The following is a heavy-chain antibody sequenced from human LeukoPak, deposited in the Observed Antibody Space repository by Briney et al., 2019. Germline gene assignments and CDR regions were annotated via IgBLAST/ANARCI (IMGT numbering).Heavy chain of an antibody. CDR1: GGSISSGYY. V-gene: IGHV4-38-2*02. CDR3: ARSYYYGSGSYYNIDY. Sequence: SETLSLTCTVSGGSISSGYYWGWIRQPPGKGLEWIGSIYHSGSTYYNPSLKSRVTISVDTSKNQFSLKLSSVTAADTAVYYCARSYYYGSGSYYNIDYWGQGTLVTVSS. D-gene: IGHD3-10*01. J-gene: IGHJ4*02. CDR2: IYHSGST.